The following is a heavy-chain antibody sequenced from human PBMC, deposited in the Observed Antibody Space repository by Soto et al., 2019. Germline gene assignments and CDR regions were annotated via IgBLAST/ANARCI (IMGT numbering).Heavy chain of an antibody. D-gene: IGHD3-10*01. J-gene: IGHJ6*02. V-gene: IGHV3-48*02. Sequence: GGSLRLSCAASGFTFSSYSMNWVRQAPGKGLEWVSYISSSSSTIYYADSVKGRFTISRDNAKNSLYLQMNSLRDEDTAVYYCASSGVRGVAPYYYYGMDVWGQGTTVPVSS. CDR3: ASSGVRGVAPYYYYGMDV. CDR1: GFTFSSYS. CDR2: ISSSSSTI.